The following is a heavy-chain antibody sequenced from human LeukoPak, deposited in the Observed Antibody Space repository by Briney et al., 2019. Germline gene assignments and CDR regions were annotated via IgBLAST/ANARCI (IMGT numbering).Heavy chain of an antibody. CDR2: INGSGTST. CDR3: AKDSTMSGSYYGMDV. D-gene: IGHD3-22*01. J-gene: IGHJ6*02. CDR1: GFAFKNYV. Sequence: GGSLRLSCAASGFAFKNYVMNWVRQAPGKGLEWVSSINGSGTSTYYTGSVKGRFTISRDNSKNTLYLQMSSLRAEDTAIYYCAKDSTMSGSYYGMDVWGQGTTVTVSS. V-gene: IGHV3-23*01.